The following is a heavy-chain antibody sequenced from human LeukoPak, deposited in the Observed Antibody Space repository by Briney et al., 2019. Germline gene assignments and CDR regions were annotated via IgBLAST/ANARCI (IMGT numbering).Heavy chain of an antibody. CDR3: ARDGEGRTNFDY. CDR2: MHPNSGDT. CDR1: GYTFTGYY. Sequence: ASVKVSCKASGYTFTGYYIHWVRQAPGQGLEWMTWMHPNSGDTNYAQKFQGRVTMTWDTSISTAYMELSRLRSDDTAVYYCARDGEGRTNFDYWGQGILITVSS. V-gene: IGHV1-2*02. J-gene: IGHJ4*02. D-gene: IGHD1-14*01.